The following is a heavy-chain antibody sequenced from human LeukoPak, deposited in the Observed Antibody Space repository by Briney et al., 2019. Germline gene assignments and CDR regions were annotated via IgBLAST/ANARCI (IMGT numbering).Heavy chain of an antibody. CDR1: GGSISSGGSR. J-gene: IGHJ4*02. V-gene: IGHV4-31*03. D-gene: IGHD1-14*01. CDR3: ARGWEPDPFDY. CDR2: IYYSGST. Sequence: PSQTLSLTCNVSGGSISSGGSRWSWIRQHPGKGLEWIGYIYYSGSTYYNPSLESRLTMSVDTSKNQFSLHLTSVTAADTAVYYCARGWEPDPFDYWGQGTLVTVSS.